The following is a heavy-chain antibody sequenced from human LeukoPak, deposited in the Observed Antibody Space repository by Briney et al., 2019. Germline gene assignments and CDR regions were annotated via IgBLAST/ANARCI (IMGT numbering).Heavy chain of an antibody. Sequence: SETLSLTRTVSGGSISSYYWSWIRQPPGKGLEWIGYIYYSGSTNYNPSLKSRVTISVDTSKNQFSLKLSSVTAADTAVYYCARMSAVKQRKYYFDYWGQGTLVTVSS. CDR2: IYYSGST. CDR1: GGSISSYY. D-gene: IGHD6-19*01. J-gene: IGHJ4*02. CDR3: ARMSAVKQRKYYFDY. V-gene: IGHV4-59*08.